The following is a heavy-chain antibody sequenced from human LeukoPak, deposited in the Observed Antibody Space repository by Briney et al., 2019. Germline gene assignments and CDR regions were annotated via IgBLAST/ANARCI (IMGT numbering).Heavy chain of an antibody. J-gene: IGHJ4*02. CDR3: ARLPHDSSGYSDY. CDR2: INTNTGNP. V-gene: IGHV7-4-1*02. Sequence: ASVTVSFTASGYTFTTYAMNWLRQAPGQGLEWMGWINTNTGNPTYAQGFTGRFVFSLDTSVSTASLQISSLKAEDTAVYYCARLPHDSSGYSDYWGQGTLVTVSS. D-gene: IGHD3-22*01. CDR1: GYTFTTYA.